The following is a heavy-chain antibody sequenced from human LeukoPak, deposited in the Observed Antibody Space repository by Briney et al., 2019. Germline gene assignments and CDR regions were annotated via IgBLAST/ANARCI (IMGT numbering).Heavy chain of an antibody. CDR2: ISYSGST. Sequence: SETRSLTCTVSGGSISSYYWSWIRQPPGKGLEWIGYISYSGSTNYNPSLKSRVTISVDTSKNQFSLKLSSVTAADTAVYYCARLDSQSRKVWGQGTTVTVSS. CDR1: GGSISSYY. J-gene: IGHJ6*02. D-gene: IGHD3-22*01. CDR3: ARLDSQSRKV. V-gene: IGHV4-59*08.